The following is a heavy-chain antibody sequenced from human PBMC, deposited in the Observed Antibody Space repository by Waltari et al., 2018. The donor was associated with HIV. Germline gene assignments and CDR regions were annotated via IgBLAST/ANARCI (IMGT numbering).Heavy chain of an antibody. Sequence: QVQLQESGPGLVKPSQTLSLTCTVSGGSISSGGYYWSWIRQHPGKGLEWIGYIYYSGSTYYNPALKSRVTISVDTSKNQFSLKLSSVTAADTAVYYCARYCGGDCYPTNWFDPWGQGTLVTVSS. CDR3: ARYCGGDCYPTNWFDP. CDR1: GGSISSGGYY. J-gene: IGHJ5*02. V-gene: IGHV4-31*03. CDR2: IYYSGST. D-gene: IGHD2-21*01.